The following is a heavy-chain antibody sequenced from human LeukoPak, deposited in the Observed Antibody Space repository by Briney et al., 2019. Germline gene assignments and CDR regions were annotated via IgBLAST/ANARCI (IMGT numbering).Heavy chain of an antibody. CDR3: ASTPIVVVPAAMHYYYYYMDV. CDR2: IYTSGST. J-gene: IGHJ6*03. Sequence: SETLSLTCTVSGGSISSYYWSWIRRPAGRGLEWIGRIYTSGSTNYNPSLKSRVTMSVDTSKNQFSLKLSSVTAADTAVYYCASTPIVVVPAAMHYYYYYMDVWGKGTTVTVSS. D-gene: IGHD2-2*01. V-gene: IGHV4-4*07. CDR1: GGSISSYY.